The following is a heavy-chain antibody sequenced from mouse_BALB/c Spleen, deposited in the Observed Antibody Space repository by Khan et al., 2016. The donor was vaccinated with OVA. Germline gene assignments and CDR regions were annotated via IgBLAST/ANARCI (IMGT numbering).Heavy chain of an antibody. V-gene: IGHV3-1*02. CDR1: GYSITSGYS. CDR2: IHYSGST. CDR3: AIYYDYDWFAY. J-gene: IGHJ3*01. D-gene: IGHD2-4*01. Sequence: EVQLQESGPDLVKPSQSLSLTCTVSGYSITSGYSWHWIRQFPGNKLEWMGYIHYSGSTNYNPSLKSRISITRDTSKNQFFLQLNSVTTEDTATSYCAIYYDYDWFAYWGQGTLVTVSA.